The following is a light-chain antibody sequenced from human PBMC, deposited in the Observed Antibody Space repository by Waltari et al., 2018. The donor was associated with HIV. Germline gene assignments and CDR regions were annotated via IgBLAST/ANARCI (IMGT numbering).Light chain of an antibody. CDR1: SSNIGSNS. CDR3: AACDDNRNTVV. Sequence: QSVLTQPPSASGTPGQRVAIACSGSSSNIGSNSVTWCLPVPAAAPKLFITTYMPRPSVVPGRVSGSNSGSAGSLAINALQSEDEADYYCAACDDNRNTVVF. V-gene: IGLV1-44*01. CDR2: TYM. J-gene: IGLJ6*01.